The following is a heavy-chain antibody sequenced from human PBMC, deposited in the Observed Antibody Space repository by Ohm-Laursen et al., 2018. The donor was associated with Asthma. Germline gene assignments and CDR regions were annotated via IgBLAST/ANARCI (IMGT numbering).Heavy chain of an antibody. CDR3: ARGRGESEFDY. J-gene: IGHJ4*02. CDR2: IYSTGST. Sequence: SETLSLTCTLSGASFSTYYWGWIRQPPGKGLEWIGYIYSTGSTNYNPSLESRVTISIDTSTNQFSLKLSSVTAADTAVYYCARGRGESEFDYWGQGTLVTVSS. D-gene: IGHD3-16*01. CDR1: GASFSTYY. V-gene: IGHV4-59*01.